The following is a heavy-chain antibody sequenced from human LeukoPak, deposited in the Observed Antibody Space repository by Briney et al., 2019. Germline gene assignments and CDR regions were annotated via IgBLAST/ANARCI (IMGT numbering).Heavy chain of an antibody. D-gene: IGHD2-21*02. CDR3: ARDDSRFDP. V-gene: IGHV4-30-2*01. CDR2: IYHSGST. J-gene: IGHJ5*02. Sequence: SETLSFTCTVSGGSISSGGYYWSWIRQPPGKGLEWIGYIYHSGSTYYNPSLKSRVTISVDRSKNQFSLKLSSVTAADTAVYYCARDDSRFDPWGQGTLVTVSS. CDR1: GGSISSGGYY.